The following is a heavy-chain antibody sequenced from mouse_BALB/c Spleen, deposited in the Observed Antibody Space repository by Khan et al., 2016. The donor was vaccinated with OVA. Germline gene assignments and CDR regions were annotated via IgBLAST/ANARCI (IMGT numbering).Heavy chain of an antibody. CDR2: INTHSGVP. J-gene: IGHJ4*01. CDR1: GYTFTTAG. CDR3: EEGGAACYRNDGGGMDY. D-gene: IGHD2-14*01. Sequence: QIQLVQSGPELKKPGETVRISCKASGYTFTTAGMQWVQQMPGKGLKWIGWINTHSGVPKYAEDFKGRFAFSLETSASTVYLQITNLKTEDTATNFWEEGGAACYRNDGGGMDYWGQGTSVTVSA. V-gene: IGHV9-4*02.